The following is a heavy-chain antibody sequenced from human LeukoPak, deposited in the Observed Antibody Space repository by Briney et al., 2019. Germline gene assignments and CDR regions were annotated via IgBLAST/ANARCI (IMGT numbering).Heavy chain of an antibody. Sequence: GGSLRLSCAVSGFTFSDHYMDWVRQAPGKGLEWVGRSTNKEYGYSTQYAASVKGRFTISRDDSKSSLYLKMNSVKTEDTAVYYCVSGGSSSFLYHFDFWGQGTLVTVSS. D-gene: IGHD1-26*01. CDR3: VSGGSSSFLYHFDF. CDR1: GFTFSDHY. CDR2: STNKEYGYST. J-gene: IGHJ4*02. V-gene: IGHV3-72*01.